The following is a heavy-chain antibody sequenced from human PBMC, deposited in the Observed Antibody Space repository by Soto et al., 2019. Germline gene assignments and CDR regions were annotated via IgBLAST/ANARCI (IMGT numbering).Heavy chain of an antibody. Sequence: QVQLVQSGAEVKKPGASVKVSCKTSGYTFTSYGISWVRQAPGQGHEWMGWISANNGNTNYAHKLQGRVTMTTDTSTSTAYVALRSLRSDDTSVCYCARNQSFGGAFDYWAQGALVTVSS. CDR2: ISANNGNT. V-gene: IGHV1-18*01. D-gene: IGHD2-21*01. J-gene: IGHJ4*02. CDR1: GYTFTSYG. CDR3: ARNQSFGGAFDY.